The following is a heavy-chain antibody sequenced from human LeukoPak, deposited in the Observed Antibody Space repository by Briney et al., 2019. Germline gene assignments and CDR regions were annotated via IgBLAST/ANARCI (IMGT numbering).Heavy chain of an antibody. V-gene: IGHV4-61*02. CDR2: IYSSGSA. Sequence: SETLSLTCTVSGGSISSGSYYWSWIRQPAGKGLEWIGRIYSSGSANYNPSLKSRVTISVDTSKNQFSLKLSSATAADTAVYYCARGEYCSSTGCYGGYFDYWGQGTLVTVSS. J-gene: IGHJ4*02. CDR1: GGSISSGSYY. D-gene: IGHD2-2*01. CDR3: ARGEYCSSTGCYGGYFDY.